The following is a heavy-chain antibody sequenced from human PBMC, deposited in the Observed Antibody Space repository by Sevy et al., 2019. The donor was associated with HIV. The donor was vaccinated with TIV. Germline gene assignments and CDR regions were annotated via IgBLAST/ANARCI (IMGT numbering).Heavy chain of an antibody. Sequence: ASVKVSCKASGYTFTSYDINWVRQATGQGLEWMGWMNPNSGNTGDAQKFQGRVTMTRNTSISTAYMELSSLRSEDTAVYYCARDYSSSLNYYYYYGMDVWGQGTTVTVSS. D-gene: IGHD6-13*01. CDR3: ARDYSSSLNYYYYYGMDV. J-gene: IGHJ6*02. CDR2: MNPNSGNT. V-gene: IGHV1-8*01. CDR1: GYTFTSYD.